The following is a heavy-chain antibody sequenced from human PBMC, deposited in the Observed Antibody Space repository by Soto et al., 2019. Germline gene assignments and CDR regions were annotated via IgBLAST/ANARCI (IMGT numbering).Heavy chain of an antibody. CDR2: ISGTADNT. CDR3: AQGEAAAAATPWFDP. V-gene: IGHV3-23*01. CDR1: GFTFSSYA. D-gene: IGHD6-13*01. Sequence: VQLLESGGGLVQPGGSLRLTCPASGFTFSSYAMNWVRQAPGKGLQWVSTISGTADNTYYADSVKGRFTVSRDNSKNPLYLQLSSRRVEDTAVYYCAQGEAAAAATPWFDPWGQGTLVTVSS. J-gene: IGHJ5*02.